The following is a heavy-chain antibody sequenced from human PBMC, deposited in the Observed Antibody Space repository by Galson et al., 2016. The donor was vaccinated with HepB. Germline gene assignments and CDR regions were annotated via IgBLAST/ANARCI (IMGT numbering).Heavy chain of an antibody. D-gene: IGHD6-19*01. CDR2: IKSKTDGGTT. CDR1: GFTFTNAW. Sequence: SLRLSCAASGFTFTNAWMSWVRQAPGKGLEWVGRIKSKTDGGTTDYAAPVKGRFTISRDDSKNTLYVQMNSLKTGNTAVYYYSTDQDRWIAVAGRDYWGQGTLVTVSS. V-gene: IGHV3-15*01. CDR3: STDQDRWIAVAGRDY. J-gene: IGHJ4*02.